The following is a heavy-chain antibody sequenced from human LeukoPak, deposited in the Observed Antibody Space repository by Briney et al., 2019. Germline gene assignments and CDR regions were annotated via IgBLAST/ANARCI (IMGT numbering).Heavy chain of an antibody. CDR3: ARSLIVVVPAARIGWFDP. CDR2: ISAYNGNT. CDR1: GYTFTSYG. V-gene: IGHV1-18*01. Sequence: AAVKVSCKTSGYTFTSYGISWVRQAPGQGLEWMGWISAYNGNTNYAQKLQGRVTMTTDTSTSTAYMELRSLRSDDTAVYYCARSLIVVVPAARIGWFDPWGQGTLATVA. J-gene: IGHJ5*02. D-gene: IGHD2-2*01.